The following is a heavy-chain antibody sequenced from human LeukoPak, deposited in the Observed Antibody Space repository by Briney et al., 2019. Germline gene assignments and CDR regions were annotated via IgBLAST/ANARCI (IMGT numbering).Heavy chain of an antibody. J-gene: IGHJ4*02. Sequence: GESLKISCKGSGYSFTSYWIGWVRQMPGKGLEWMGIIYPGDSDTRYSPSFQGQVTISADKSISTAYLQWSSLKASDTAMYYCARMDSRRYFDWLLGYWGQGTLVTVSS. CDR2: IYPGDSDT. CDR1: GYSFTSYW. V-gene: IGHV5-51*01. D-gene: IGHD3-9*01. CDR3: ARMDSRRYFDWLLGY.